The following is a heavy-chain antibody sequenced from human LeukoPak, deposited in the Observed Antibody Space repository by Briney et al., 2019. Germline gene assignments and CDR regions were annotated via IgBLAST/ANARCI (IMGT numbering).Heavy chain of an antibody. CDR1: GFTFSRCA. V-gene: IGHV3-64D*09. CDR2: ISSNGGST. J-gene: IGHJ5*02. D-gene: IGHD3-10*01. Sequence: PGGSLRLSCSASGFTFSRCAMHWVRQAPGKGLEYVSAISSNGGSTYYADSVKGRFTISRDNSKNTEYLQMSSLRAEDTAVYFCVGVRWFGGANWFDPWGQGTLVTVSS. CDR3: VGVRWFGGANWFDP.